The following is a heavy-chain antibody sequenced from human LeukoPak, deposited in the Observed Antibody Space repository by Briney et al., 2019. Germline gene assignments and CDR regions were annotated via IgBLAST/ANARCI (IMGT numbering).Heavy chain of an antibody. J-gene: IGHJ4*02. D-gene: IGHD3-9*01. CDR1: GFTFSSYS. V-gene: IGHV3-21*04. Sequence: PGGSLRLSCAASGFTFSSYSMNWVRQAPGKGLEWVSSISSSSSYIYYADSVKGRLTISRDNAKNSLYLQMNSLRAEDTALYHCARRSRHWLLIFDYWGQGTLVTVSS. CDR2: ISSSSSYI. CDR3: ARRSRHWLLIFDY.